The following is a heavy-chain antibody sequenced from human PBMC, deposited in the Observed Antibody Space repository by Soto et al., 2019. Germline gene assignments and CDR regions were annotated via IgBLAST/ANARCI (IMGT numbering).Heavy chain of an antibody. D-gene: IGHD3-3*01. CDR1: GFTFSSYS. Sequence: GSLRLSCAASGFTFSSYSMNWVRQAPGKGLEWVSSISSSSSYIYYADSVKGRFTISRDNAKNSLYLQMNSLRAEDTAVYYCARDARDDFWSGYYGYWGQGTLVTVSS. V-gene: IGHV3-21*01. CDR2: ISSSSSYI. CDR3: ARDARDDFWSGYYGY. J-gene: IGHJ4*02.